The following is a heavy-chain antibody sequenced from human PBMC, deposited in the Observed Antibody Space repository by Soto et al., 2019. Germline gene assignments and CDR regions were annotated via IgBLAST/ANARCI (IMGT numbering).Heavy chain of an antibody. CDR3: ARSTAMVTPTFDY. CDR2: ISYDGSNK. D-gene: IGHD5-18*01. V-gene: IGHV3-30-3*01. CDR1: GFTFSSYA. J-gene: IGHJ4*02. Sequence: GGSLRLSCAASGFTFSSYAMHWVRQAPGKGLEWVAVISYDGSNKYYADSVKGRFTISRDNSKNTLYLQMNSLRAEDTAVYYCARSTAMVTPTFDYWGQGTLVTVSS.